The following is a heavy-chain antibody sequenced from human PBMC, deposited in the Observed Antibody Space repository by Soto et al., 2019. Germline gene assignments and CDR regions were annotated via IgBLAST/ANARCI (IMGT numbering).Heavy chain of an antibody. D-gene: IGHD3-16*01. J-gene: IGHJ2*01. V-gene: IGHV3-23*01. CDR1: GFTFSTYA. CDR2: ISGDGGGI. CDR3: ARGEHHLYWFFEF. Sequence: EVQLLESGGGLVQPGGSLRLSCAAPGFTFSTYAMSWVRQAPGKGLEWVSAISGDGGGIYYTDSVKGRFNISTHKTKNTLYLHMNCLRAADTALYYWARGEHHLYWFFEFWFRGTLITVSP.